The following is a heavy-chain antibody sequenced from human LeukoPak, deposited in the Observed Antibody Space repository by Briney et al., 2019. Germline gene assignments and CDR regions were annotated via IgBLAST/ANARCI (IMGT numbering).Heavy chain of an antibody. CDR3: AKDRPENYGDYFDY. CDR2: INENSVTK. CDR1: GFTFDAYP. J-gene: IGHJ4*02. Sequence: GGSLRLSCAASGFTFDAYPMHWVRQGPGKGLEWVSGINENSVTKGYADSVKGRFTISRDNSKNTLYLQMNSLRAEDTAVYYCAKDRPENYGDYFDYWGQGTLVTVSS. V-gene: IGHV3-9*01. D-gene: IGHD1-7*01.